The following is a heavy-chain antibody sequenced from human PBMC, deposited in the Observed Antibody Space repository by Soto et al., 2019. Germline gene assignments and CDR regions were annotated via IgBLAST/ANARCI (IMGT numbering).Heavy chain of an antibody. CDR2: ISAYNGNT. CDR3: ARDLGIAAAGVDY. D-gene: IGHD6-13*01. CDR1: GYPFTSYG. J-gene: IGHJ4*02. V-gene: IGHV1-18*01. Sequence: ASVKVSCKASGYPFTSYGISWVRQAPGQGLEWMGWISAYNGNTNYAQKLQGRVTMTAETSTSTAYMELRSLRSDDAAVYYWARDLGIAAAGVDYWGEGTVVTVYS.